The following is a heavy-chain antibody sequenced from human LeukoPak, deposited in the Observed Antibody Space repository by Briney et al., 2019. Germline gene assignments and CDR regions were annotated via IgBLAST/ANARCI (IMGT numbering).Heavy chain of an antibody. CDR2: ISYDGSNK. Sequence: PGRSLRLSCAASGFTFSSYAMHWVRQAPGKGLEWVAVISYDGSNKYYADSVKGRFTISRDNSKNTLYLQMNSLRAEDTAVYYCATYSSRNAREFQSWGQGTLVTVSS. J-gene: IGHJ1*01. V-gene: IGHV3-30-3*01. D-gene: IGHD2-2*01. CDR1: GFTFSSYA. CDR3: ATYSSRNAREFQS.